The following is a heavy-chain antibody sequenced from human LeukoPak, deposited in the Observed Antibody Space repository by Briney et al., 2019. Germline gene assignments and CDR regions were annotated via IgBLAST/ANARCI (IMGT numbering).Heavy chain of an antibody. V-gene: IGHV4-34*01. CDR2: IYYSGST. Sequence: PSETLSLTCAVYGGSFSGYYWGWIRQPPGKGLEWIGSIYYSGSTYYNPSLKSRVTISVDTSKNQFSLKLSSVTAADTAVYYCARSPIVVVPAAIGGGWFDPWGQGTLVTVSS. D-gene: IGHD2-2*01. CDR1: GGSFSGYY. CDR3: ARSPIVVVPAAIGGGWFDP. J-gene: IGHJ5*02.